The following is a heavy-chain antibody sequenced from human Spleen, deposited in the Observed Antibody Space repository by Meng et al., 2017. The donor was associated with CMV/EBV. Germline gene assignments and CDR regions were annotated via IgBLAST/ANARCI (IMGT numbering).Heavy chain of an antibody. CDR2: IRSKTYGGTT. CDR3: TRGREMATLCFDY. V-gene: IGHV3-49*04. Sequence: GESLKISCTASGFSFGDYAMSWVRQAPGKGLEWVGFIRSKTYGGTTEYAASVKGRVTISRDDSKSIAYLQMNSLKTEDTAVYYCTRGREMATLCFDYWGLGTLVTSPQ. CDR1: GFSFGDYA. J-gene: IGHJ4*02. D-gene: IGHD5-24*01.